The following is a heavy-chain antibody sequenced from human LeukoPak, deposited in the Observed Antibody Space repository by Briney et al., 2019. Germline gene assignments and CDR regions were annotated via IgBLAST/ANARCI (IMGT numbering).Heavy chain of an antibody. CDR2: MNPNSGNT. Sequence: ASVKVSCKASGYTFTSYDINWVRQATGQGLEWMGWMNPNSGNTGYAQKFQGRVTITRNTSISTAYMELSSLRSEDTAVYYCARARSIAARPRYYYMDVWGKGTTVTVSS. V-gene: IGHV1-8*03. CDR1: GYTFTSYD. J-gene: IGHJ6*03. CDR3: ARARSIAARPRYYYMDV. D-gene: IGHD6-6*01.